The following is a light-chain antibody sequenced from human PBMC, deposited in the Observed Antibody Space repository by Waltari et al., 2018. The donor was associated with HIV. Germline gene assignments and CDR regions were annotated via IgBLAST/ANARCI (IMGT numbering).Light chain of an antibody. Sequence: SAVTQPASVSGLPGQSTTISCTGGDSDFGLYNFVSWYQQHSGNPPTLILYDVDSRASGVSDRFSGSMSGHTASLTISGLRAEDEAHYYCASFTGDNTVMFGGGTEVTVL. V-gene: IGLV2-14*03. CDR2: DVD. CDR1: DSDFGLYNF. CDR3: ASFTGDNTVM. J-gene: IGLJ3*02.